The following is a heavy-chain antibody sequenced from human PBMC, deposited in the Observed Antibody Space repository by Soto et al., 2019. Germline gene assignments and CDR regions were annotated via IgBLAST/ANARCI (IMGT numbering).Heavy chain of an antibody. CDR1: GFTFSRST. Sequence: PGGSLRLSCVASGFTFSRSTMNWVRQAPGKGLEWVSSISGSGANTYYVDSVKGRFTISRDNVKNSLFLQMTSPRAEDTAVYYCARDKDYLQDSGYYFDHWGQGVLVTVSS. D-gene: IGHD5-12*01. V-gene: IGHV3-21*01. CDR2: ISGSGANT. J-gene: IGHJ4*02. CDR3: ARDKDYLQDSGYYFDH.